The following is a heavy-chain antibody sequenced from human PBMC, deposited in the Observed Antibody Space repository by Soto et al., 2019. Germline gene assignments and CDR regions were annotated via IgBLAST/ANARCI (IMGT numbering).Heavy chain of an antibody. V-gene: IGHV3-11*01. CDR3: ARGGLSRMVYADYYYYYMDV. Sequence: GGSLRLSCAASGFTFSDYYMSWIRQAPGKGLEWVSYISSSGSTIYYADSVKGRFTISRDNAKNSLYLQMNSLRAEDTAVYYCARGGLSRMVYADYYYYYMDVWGKGTTVTVSS. CDR1: GFTFSDYY. CDR2: ISSSGSTI. J-gene: IGHJ6*03. D-gene: IGHD2-8*01.